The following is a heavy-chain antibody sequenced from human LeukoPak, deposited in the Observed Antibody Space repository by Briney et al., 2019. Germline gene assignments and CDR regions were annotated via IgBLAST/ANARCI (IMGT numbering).Heavy chain of an antibody. V-gene: IGHV4-59*01. D-gene: IGHD2-15*01. CDR1: GGSISSYY. CDR2: IYYSGST. Sequence: SETLSLTCTVSGGSISSYYWSWIRQPPGKGLEWIGYIYYSGSTNYNPSPKSRVTISVDTSKNQFSLKLSSVTAADTAVYYCARSGVVDAFDIWGQGTMVTVSS. CDR3: ARSGVVDAFDI. J-gene: IGHJ3*02.